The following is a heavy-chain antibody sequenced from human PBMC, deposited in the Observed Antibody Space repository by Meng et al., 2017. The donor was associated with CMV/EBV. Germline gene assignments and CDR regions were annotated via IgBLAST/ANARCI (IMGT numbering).Heavy chain of an antibody. CDR2: IYTSGST. D-gene: IGHD3-22*01. V-gene: IGHV4-4*07. CDR3: ARGGLYYYDSSGHFDY. J-gene: IGHJ4*02. CDR1: GGSISSYY. Sequence: QRQESGPGLVKPSQTLSLTCTVSGGSISSYYWSWIRQPAGKGLEWIGRIYTSGSTNYNPSLKSRVTMSVDTSKNQFSLKLSSVTAADTAVYYCARGGLYYYDSSGHFDYWGQGTLVTASS.